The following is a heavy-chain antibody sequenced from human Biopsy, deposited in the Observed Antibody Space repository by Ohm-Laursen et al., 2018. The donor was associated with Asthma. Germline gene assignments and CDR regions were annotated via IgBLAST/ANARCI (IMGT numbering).Heavy chain of an antibody. D-gene: IGHD3-10*01. V-gene: IGHV1-69*13. CDR3: ARDRPITMVRGVIITFDP. Sequence: SVKVSCKASGDSSSNYAISWVRQAPGQGLEWMGGLIPVLGTPDHAQMFEGRVTITADESTSTAYMELSSLSSEDTAVYYCARDRPITMVRGVIITFDPWGQGTLVTVSS. J-gene: IGHJ5*02. CDR2: LIPVLGTP. CDR1: GDSSSNYA.